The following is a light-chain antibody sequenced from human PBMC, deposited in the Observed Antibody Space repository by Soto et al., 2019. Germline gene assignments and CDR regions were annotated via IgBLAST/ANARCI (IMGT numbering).Light chain of an antibody. CDR2: EDI. CDR1: SSDIGTYNH. Sequence: QSVLTQPASVSGSPGQSIAISCAGTSSDIGTYNHVSWYQQHPGKAPQLIIYEDINRPSGLSSRFSGSKSGNTASLTVSGLQAEDEADYYCSSHGGSNAFYVFGTGTKGTVL. CDR3: SSHGGSNAFYV. J-gene: IGLJ1*01. V-gene: IGLV2-14*01.